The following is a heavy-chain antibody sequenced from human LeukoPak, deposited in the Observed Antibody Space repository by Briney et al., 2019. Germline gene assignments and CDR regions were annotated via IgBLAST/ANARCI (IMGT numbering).Heavy chain of an antibody. D-gene: IGHD2-15*01. J-gene: IGHJ6*02. CDR1: GGSISSGGYY. Sequence: SETLSLTCTVSGGSISSGGYYWSWIRQPPGKGLEWIGNIHHSGTTYCNPSLKSRVTISVDTSKNQFSLKLTSVTAADTAMYYCARAIYCSGGSCNSGNGMDVWGQGTTVTVS. V-gene: IGHV4-30-2*01. CDR2: IHHSGTT. CDR3: ARAIYCSGGSCNSGNGMDV.